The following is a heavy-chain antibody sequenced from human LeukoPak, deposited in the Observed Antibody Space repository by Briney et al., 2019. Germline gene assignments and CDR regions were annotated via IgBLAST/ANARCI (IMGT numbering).Heavy chain of an antibody. J-gene: IGHJ3*02. CDR3: ARLYYYGSGSYYGRAFDI. V-gene: IGHV1-2*02. D-gene: IGHD3-10*01. Sequence: ASVKVSCKASGYTFTSYYMHWVRQAPGQGLEWMGWINPNSGGTNYAQKFQGRVTMTRDTSISTAYMELSRLRSDDTAVYYCARLYYYGSGSYYGRAFDIWGQGTMDTVSS. CDR1: GYTFTSYY. CDR2: INPNSGGT.